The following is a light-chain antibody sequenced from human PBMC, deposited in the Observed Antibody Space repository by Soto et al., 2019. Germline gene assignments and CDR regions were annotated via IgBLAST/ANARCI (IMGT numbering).Light chain of an antibody. CDR2: DVN. CDR1: STDVDGYDY. J-gene: IGLJ1*01. V-gene: IGLV2-14*03. Sequence: QSVLTQPASVSGSPGQSITISCTGASTDVDGYDYVSWYQQHPGQAPKLMIYDVNNRPSGVSYRFSGSKSGDTASLTISGLQAEDDADYCCSSYTSSAPFYVFGTGTKVTVL. CDR3: SSYTSSAPFYV.